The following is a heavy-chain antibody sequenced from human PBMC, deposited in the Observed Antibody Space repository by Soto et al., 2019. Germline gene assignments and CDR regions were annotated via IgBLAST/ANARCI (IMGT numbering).Heavy chain of an antibody. Sequence: QVQLQESGSGLVEPSQTLSLTCTVSGGSISSGGYSWSWIRQPPGKDLGWIGYIYHSGSSYYNPSLKSRVTISVDRSKNQFSLKLSSLTAADTAVYYCARSGYSYGYLDYWGQGTLVTVSS. CDR3: ARSGYSYGYLDY. D-gene: IGHD5-18*01. V-gene: IGHV4-30-2*01. CDR2: IYHSGSS. CDR1: GGSISSGGYS. J-gene: IGHJ4*02.